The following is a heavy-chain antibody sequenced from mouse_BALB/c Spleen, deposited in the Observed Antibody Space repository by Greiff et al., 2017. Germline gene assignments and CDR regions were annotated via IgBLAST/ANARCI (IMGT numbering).Heavy chain of an antibody. V-gene: IGHV1S81*02. CDR3: TRSGDGRSYTNAMDY. D-gene: IGHD1-1*01. CDR1: GYTFTSYY. CDR2: INPSNGGT. Sequence: QVQLQQPGAELVKPGASVKLSCKASGYTFTSYYMYWVKQRPGQGLEWIGGINPSNGGTNFNEKFKSKATLTVDKSSSTAYMQLSSLTSEDSAVYYCTRSGDGRSYTNAMDYWGQGTSVTVSS. J-gene: IGHJ4*01.